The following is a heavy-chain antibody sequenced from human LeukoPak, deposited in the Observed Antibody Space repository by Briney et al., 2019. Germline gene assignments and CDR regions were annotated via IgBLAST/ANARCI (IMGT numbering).Heavy chain of an antibody. CDR3: ARDLFVLGMDV. Sequence: GGSLRLSCAASGFTFSSYSMTWVRQAPGKGLEWVSSISSSSSYIYYADSVKGRFTISRDNAKNSLYLQMNSLRAEDTAVYYCARDLFVLGMDVWGQGTTVTVSS. D-gene: IGHD3-16*01. CDR1: GFTFSSYS. CDR2: ISSSSSYI. J-gene: IGHJ6*02. V-gene: IGHV3-21*01.